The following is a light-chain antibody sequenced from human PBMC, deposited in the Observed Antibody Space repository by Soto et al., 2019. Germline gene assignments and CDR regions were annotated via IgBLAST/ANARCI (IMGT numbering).Light chain of an antibody. J-gene: IGLJ2*01. Sequence: QSALTQPASVSGSPGQSITISCTGTNSDIGAYNYVSWYQQHPGKAPKVIIYEVNNRPPGVSNRFSGSKSGNTASLTISGLRAEDEADYHCSSYTTRSTLVFGGGTKLTVL. CDR2: EVN. CDR1: NSDIGAYNY. V-gene: IGLV2-14*01. CDR3: SSYTTRSTLV.